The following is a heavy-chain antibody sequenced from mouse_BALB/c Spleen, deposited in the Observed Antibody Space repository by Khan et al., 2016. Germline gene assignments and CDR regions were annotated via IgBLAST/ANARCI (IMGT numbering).Heavy chain of an antibody. Sequence: QVQLKQPGAELAKPGASVKMSCKASGYTFTSYWMHWVKQRPGQGLEWIGYINPSTGYTEYNQKFKDKATLTADKSSSTAYMQLSSLTSEDSAVCYCASCSGSSYYAMNYWGQGTTITVSA. V-gene: IGHV1-7*01. D-gene: IGHD1-1*01. CDR2: INPSTGYT. CDR1: GYTFTSYW. J-gene: IGHJ4*01. CDR3: ASCSGSSYYAMNY.